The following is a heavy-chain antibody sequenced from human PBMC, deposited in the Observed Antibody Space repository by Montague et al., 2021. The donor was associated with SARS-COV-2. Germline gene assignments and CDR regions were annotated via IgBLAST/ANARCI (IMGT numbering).Heavy chain of an antibody. CDR2: INHSGST. V-gene: IGHV4-34*01. D-gene: IGHD2-8*02. J-gene: IGHJ6*02. CDR3: ARIVRVHYYYYYGMDV. Sequence: SETLSLTCAVYGGSFSGYYWSWIRQPPGKGLEWIGEINHSGSTNYSPSLKSRVTISVDTSKNQFSLKLSSVTAADTAVYYCARIVRVHYYYYYGMDVWGQGTTVTVSS. CDR1: GGSFSGYY.